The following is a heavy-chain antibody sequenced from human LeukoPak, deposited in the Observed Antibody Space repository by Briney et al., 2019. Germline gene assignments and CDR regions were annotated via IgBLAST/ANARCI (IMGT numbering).Heavy chain of an antibody. Sequence: GGSLRPSCAASGFTFSSYGMHWVRQAPGKGLEWGAVISYDGSNEYYADSVKGRFTISRDNSKNTLYLQMNSLRAEDTAVYYCAKDVKGGSGWYGGAGNWFDPWGQGTLVTVSS. J-gene: IGHJ5*02. CDR3: AKDVKGGSGWYGGAGNWFDP. D-gene: IGHD6-19*01. CDR1: GFTFSSYG. V-gene: IGHV3-30*18. CDR2: ISYDGSNE.